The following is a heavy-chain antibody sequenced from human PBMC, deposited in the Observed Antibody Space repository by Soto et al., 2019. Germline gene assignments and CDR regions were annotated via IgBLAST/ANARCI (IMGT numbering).Heavy chain of an antibody. J-gene: IGHJ6*02. Sequence: SETLSLTCTVSGGPIGSSSYFWGWIRQPPGKGLEWIGNIYYSGITYYNPSLKSRVSISVDTSKNQVSLKLSSVTAADTAVFYCARIPARYSNSSTWGYYFYGMDVWGQGTIVTVSS. V-gene: IGHV4-39*01. CDR2: IYYSGIT. D-gene: IGHD6-6*01. CDR1: GGPIGSSSYF. CDR3: ARIPARYSNSSTWGYYFYGMDV.